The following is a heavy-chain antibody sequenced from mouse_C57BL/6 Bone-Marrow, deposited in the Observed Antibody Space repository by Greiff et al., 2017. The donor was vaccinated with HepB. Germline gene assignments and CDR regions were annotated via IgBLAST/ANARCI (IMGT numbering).Heavy chain of an antibody. CDR2: IDPENGDT. D-gene: IGHD2-4*01. CDR3: TTDYDYDGSHFDY. V-gene: IGHV14-4*01. J-gene: IGHJ2*01. Sequence: EVQLQQSGAELVRPGASVKLSCTASGFNIKDDYMHWVKQRPEQGLEWIGWIDPENGDTEYASKFQGKATITADTSSNTAYLQLSSLTSEDTAVYYCTTDYDYDGSHFDYWGQGTTLTVSS. CDR1: GFNIKDDY.